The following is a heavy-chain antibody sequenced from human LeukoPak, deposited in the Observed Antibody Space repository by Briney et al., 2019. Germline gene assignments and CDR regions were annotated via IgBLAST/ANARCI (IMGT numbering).Heavy chain of an antibody. D-gene: IGHD1-26*01. V-gene: IGHV3-15*01. J-gene: IGHJ4*02. Sequence: PGGSLRVSSAASGFTFSNAWMSWVRQAPGKGLEWVGRIKSKTDGGTTDYAAPVKGRFTISRDDSKNTLYLQMNSLKTEDTAVYYCTTTIGGATTSDYWGQGTLVTVSS. CDR2: IKSKTDGGTT. CDR3: TTTIGGATTSDY. CDR1: GFTFSNAW.